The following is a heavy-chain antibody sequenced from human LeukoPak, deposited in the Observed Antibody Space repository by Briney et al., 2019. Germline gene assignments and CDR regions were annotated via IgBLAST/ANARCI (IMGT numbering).Heavy chain of an antibody. J-gene: IGHJ5*02. Sequence: GGSLRLSCAASGFTFSSYSMNWVRQAPGKGLEWVSSISSSSYIYYADSVKGRFTISRDNAKNSLYLQMNSLRAEYTAVYYCARDHRHYCSGGSCYSGGFDPWGQGTLVTVSS. CDR3: ARDHRHYCSGGSCYSGGFDP. CDR2: ISSSSYI. V-gene: IGHV3-21*01. CDR1: GFTFSSYS. D-gene: IGHD2-15*01.